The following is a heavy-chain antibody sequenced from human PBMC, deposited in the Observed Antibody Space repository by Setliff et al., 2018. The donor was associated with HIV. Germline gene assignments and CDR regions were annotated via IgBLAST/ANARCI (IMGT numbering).Heavy chain of an antibody. V-gene: IGHV4-38-2*01. CDR2: IYHSGST. CDR3: ARLIHTGLLYFDF. Sequence: KPSETLSLTCAVSGYSISSGYYWSWIRQPPGKGLEWIGSIYHSGSTYYNPSLKSRVTISVDTSKNQFSLNLRSVTAADTAVYFCARLIHTGLLYFDFWGLGTLVTVSS. CDR1: GYSISSGYY. D-gene: IGHD2-8*02. J-gene: IGHJ4*02.